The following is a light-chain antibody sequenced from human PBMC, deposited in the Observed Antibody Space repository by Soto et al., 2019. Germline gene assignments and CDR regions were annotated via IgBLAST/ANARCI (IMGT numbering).Light chain of an antibody. Sequence: EIVLTQSPATLSVSPGERVTLSCRASQSVDINLALYQQKPGQAPRLLIYGASTRATDMSGTFSGRGSGTEFTLTISNVRPEDFAVYYCQQYRSWPRTFGQGTKV. CDR2: GAS. J-gene: IGKJ1*01. V-gene: IGKV3-15*01. CDR3: QQYRSWPRT. CDR1: QSVDIN.